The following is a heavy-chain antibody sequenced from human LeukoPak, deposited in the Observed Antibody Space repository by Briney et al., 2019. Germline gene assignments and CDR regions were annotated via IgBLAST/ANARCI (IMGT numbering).Heavy chain of an antibody. CDR3: ANSPMVRGVTGWFDP. V-gene: IGHV1-2*02. D-gene: IGHD3-10*01. CDR1: GYTFSGFY. CDR2: INPNSGGT. J-gene: IGHJ5*02. Sequence: GASVKVSCKASGYTFSGFYINWVRQAPGQGLEWMGWINPNSGGTNYAQKFQGRVTMTRDTSISTAYMELSRLRSDDTAVYYCANSPMVRGVTGWFDPWGQGTLVTVSS.